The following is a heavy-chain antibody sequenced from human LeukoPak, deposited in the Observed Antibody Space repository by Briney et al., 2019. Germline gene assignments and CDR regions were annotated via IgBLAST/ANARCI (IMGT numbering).Heavy chain of an antibody. D-gene: IGHD6-19*01. J-gene: IGHJ4*02. CDR2: IWYDGSNK. Sequence: GWSPRLSCAASGFTFSSYGMHWVRQAPGKGLEWGAIIWYDGSNKYYADSVKGRFTISRDDSKNTLFLQMNSLRAEDTAVYYCAKDRLVQPHHNKIFDYWGQGTLVTVSS. V-gene: IGHV3-30*02. CDR1: GFTFSSYG. CDR3: AKDRLVQPHHNKIFDY.